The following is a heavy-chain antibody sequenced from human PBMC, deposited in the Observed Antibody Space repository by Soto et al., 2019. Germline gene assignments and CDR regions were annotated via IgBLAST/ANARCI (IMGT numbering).Heavy chain of an antibody. CDR3: ARHTTYNPTLNENPRHYFDY. Sequence: PGESLKISCKGSGYSFTSYWIGWVRQMPGKGLEWMGIIYPGDSDTRYSPSFQGQVTISADKSISTAYLQWSSLKASDTAMYYCARHTTYNPTLNENPRHYFDYWGQGTLVTVSS. CDR2: IYPGDSDT. D-gene: IGHD1-1*01. J-gene: IGHJ4*02. V-gene: IGHV5-51*01. CDR1: GYSFTSYW.